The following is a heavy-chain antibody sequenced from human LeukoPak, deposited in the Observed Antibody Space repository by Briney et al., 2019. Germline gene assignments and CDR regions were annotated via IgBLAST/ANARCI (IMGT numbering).Heavy chain of an antibody. J-gene: IGHJ4*02. CDR2: INPSGGST. V-gene: IGHV1-46*01. CDR3: AREVGAIGGFDY. Sequence: ASVKVSCKASGYTFTSYYMHWVRQAPGQGLEWMGIINPSGGSTSYAQKFQGRVTITADESTSTAYMELSSLRSEDTAVYYCAREVGAIGGFDYWGQGTLVTVSS. D-gene: IGHD1-26*01. CDR1: GYTFTSYY.